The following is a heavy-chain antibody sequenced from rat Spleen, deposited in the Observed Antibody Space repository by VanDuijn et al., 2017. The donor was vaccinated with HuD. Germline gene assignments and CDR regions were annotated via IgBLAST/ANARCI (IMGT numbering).Heavy chain of an antibody. D-gene: IGHD1-11*01. CDR1: GFTFSNYG. CDR2: ISTGGGNT. V-gene: IGHV5S14*01. CDR3: ARRRRVWGLYVMDA. J-gene: IGHJ4*01. Sequence: EVQLVESGGGLVQPGRSLKLSCAASGFTFSNYGMAWVRQTPTKGLEWVASISTGGGNTYYRDSVKGRFTISRNNAKNTQDLQMDSLRSEDTATYYCARRRRVWGLYVMDAWGQGASVTVSS.